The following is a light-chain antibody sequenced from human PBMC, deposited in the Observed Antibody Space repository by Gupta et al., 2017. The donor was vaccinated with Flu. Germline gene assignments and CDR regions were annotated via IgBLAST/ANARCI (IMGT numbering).Light chain of an antibody. J-gene: IGKJ1*01. CDR3: QQRSNWSRA. V-gene: IGKV3-11*01. CDR2: DAS. Sequence: PATLSLSPGERATLSCRASQSVSSYLAWYQQKPGQAPRLLIYDASNRATGIPARFSGSGSGTDFTLTISSLEPEDFALYYCQQRSNWSRAFGQGNTVEIK. CDR1: QSVSSY.